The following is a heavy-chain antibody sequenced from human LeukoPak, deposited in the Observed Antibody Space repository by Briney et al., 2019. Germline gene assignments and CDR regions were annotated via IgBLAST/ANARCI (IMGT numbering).Heavy chain of an antibody. D-gene: IGHD3-10*01. Sequence: GGSLRLSCAASGFTFSSYAMSWVRQAPGKGLEWVSAISGSGGSTYYADSVKGRFTISRDNSKNTLYLQMNSLRAEDTAVYYCAKVGGEPTMVRGVTEYYYYGMDVWGQGTTATVSS. CDR3: AKVGGEPTMVRGVTEYYYYGMDV. V-gene: IGHV3-23*01. CDR2: ISGSGGST. J-gene: IGHJ6*02. CDR1: GFTFSSYA.